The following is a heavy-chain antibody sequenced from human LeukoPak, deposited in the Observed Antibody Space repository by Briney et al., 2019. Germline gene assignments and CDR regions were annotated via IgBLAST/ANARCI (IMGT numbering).Heavy chain of an antibody. CDR3: AMVDTAMAKDAFDI. D-gene: IGHD5-18*01. CDR2: ISSSSSYI. V-gene: IGHV3-21*01. J-gene: IGHJ3*02. CDR1: GFTFGSYS. Sequence: GGSLRLSCAASGFTFGSYSMTWVRQAPGKGLEWVSSISSSSSYIYYADSVKGRFTISRDNAKNSLYLQMNSLRAEDTAVYYCAMVDTAMAKDAFDIWGQGTMVTVSS.